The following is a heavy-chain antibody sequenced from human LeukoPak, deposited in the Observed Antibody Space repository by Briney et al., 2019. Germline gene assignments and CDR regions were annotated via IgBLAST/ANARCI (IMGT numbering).Heavy chain of an antibody. V-gene: IGHV4-59*11. D-gene: IGHD3-10*01. CDR2: IYYSGDT. CDR3: ARGLVGFYYGSGHSYYYGMDV. CDR1: GGSITSHY. Sequence: SETLSLTCTVSGGSITSHYWSWIRQPPAKGLEWIAYIYYSGDTYYNPSLKSRVTISVDTSKNQLSLTLNSVTAADTAMYYCARGLVGFYYGSGHSYYYGMDVWGQGTTVTVSS. J-gene: IGHJ6*02.